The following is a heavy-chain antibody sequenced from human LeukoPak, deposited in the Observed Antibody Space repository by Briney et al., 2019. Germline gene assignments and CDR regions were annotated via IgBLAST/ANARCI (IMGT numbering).Heavy chain of an antibody. Sequence: GGSLRLSCAAFGFPLSSYAMSGVRQAPGKGGEGVSATSSSDAGTYHADSVRGRFTLSRDNSKNTLYLQLNSLRVEDAAVYYCARAPVTSCRGAYCYPFDYWGQGTLVTVSS. CDR2: TSSSDAGT. CDR1: GFPLSSYA. V-gene: IGHV3-23*01. CDR3: ARAPVTSCRGAYCYPFDY. D-gene: IGHD2-21*01. J-gene: IGHJ4*02.